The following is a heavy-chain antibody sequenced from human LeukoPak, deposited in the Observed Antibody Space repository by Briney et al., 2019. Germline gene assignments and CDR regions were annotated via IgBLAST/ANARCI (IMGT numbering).Heavy chain of an antibody. CDR2: ISYDGSNK. CDR3: AKGHSSGWYGGDSYYFDY. CDR1: GFTFSSYG. J-gene: IGHJ4*02. D-gene: IGHD6-19*01. Sequence: GGSLRLSCAASGFTFSSYGMHWVRQAPGKGLEWVAVISYDGSNKYYADSVKGRFTISRDNSKNTLYLQMNSLRAEDTAVYYCAKGHSSGWYGGDSYYFDYWGQGTLVTVSS. V-gene: IGHV3-30*18.